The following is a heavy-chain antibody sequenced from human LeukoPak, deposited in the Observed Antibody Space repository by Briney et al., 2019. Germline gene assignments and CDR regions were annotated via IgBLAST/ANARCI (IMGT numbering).Heavy chain of an antibody. CDR2: INHSGST. J-gene: IGHJ5*02. CDR1: GGSFSGYY. V-gene: IGHV4-34*01. CDR3: ARPKPVTGVGWFFDP. Sequence: SETLSLTCAVYGGSFSGYYWSWIRQPPGKGLEWIGEINHSGSTNYNPSLKSRVTISVDTSKNQFSLKLSSVTAADTAVYYCARPKPVTGVGWFFDPWGQGTLVTVSS. D-gene: IGHD3-10*01.